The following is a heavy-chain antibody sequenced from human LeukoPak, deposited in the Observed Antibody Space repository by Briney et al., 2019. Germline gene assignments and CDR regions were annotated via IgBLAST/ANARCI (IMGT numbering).Heavy chain of an antibody. Sequence: ASVKVSCKASGYTFTSYGTSWVRQAPGQGLEWMGWISAYNGNTNYAQKLQGRVTMTTDTSTSTAYMELRSLRSDDTAVYYCAKTRNPLLWFGESIPNFDYWGQGTLVTVSS. CDR3: AKTRNPLLWFGESIPNFDY. D-gene: IGHD3-10*01. CDR2: ISAYNGNT. J-gene: IGHJ4*02. CDR1: GYTFTSYG. V-gene: IGHV1-18*01.